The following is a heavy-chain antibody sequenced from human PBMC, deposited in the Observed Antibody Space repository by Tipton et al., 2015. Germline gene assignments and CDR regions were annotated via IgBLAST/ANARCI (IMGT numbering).Heavy chain of an antibody. D-gene: IGHD3-22*01. J-gene: IGHJ4*02. CDR3: ARDMGDYCDSPR. Sequence: LRLSCAASGFTFDDYAMHWVRQAPGKGLEWVSGISWNSGSRRYVDSVKGRFTISRDNAKNSLYLQMNSLRAEDTAVYYCARDMGDYCDSPRWGQGTLVTVSS. V-gene: IGHV3-9*01. CDR1: GFTFDDYA. CDR2: ISWNSGSR.